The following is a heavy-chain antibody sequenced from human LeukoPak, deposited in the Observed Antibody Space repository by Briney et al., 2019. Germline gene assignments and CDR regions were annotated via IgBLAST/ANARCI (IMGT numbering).Heavy chain of an antibody. V-gene: IGHV4-31*03. CDR1: GGSISSGGYY. J-gene: IGHJ4*02. Sequence: PSETLSLTCTVSGGSISSGGYYWSWIRQHPGKGLEWIGYIYYSGSTYYNPSLKSRITISVDTSKNQFSLKLSSVTAADTAVYYCARGPYDLLTAYESYYFDYWGQGTLVTVSS. CDR3: ARGPYDLLTAYESYYFDY. CDR2: IYYSGST. D-gene: IGHD3-9*01.